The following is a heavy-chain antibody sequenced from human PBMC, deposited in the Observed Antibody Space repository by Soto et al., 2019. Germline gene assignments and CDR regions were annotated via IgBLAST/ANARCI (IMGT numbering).Heavy chain of an antibody. CDR2: IYYSGST. CDR1: AGSISSYY. Sequence: SETLSLTCTVSAGSISSYYWSWIRQPPGKGLEWIGYIYYSGSTNYNPSLKSRVTISVDTSKNQFSLKLSSVTAADTAVYYCARARRIASNWFDPWGQGTLVTVS. D-gene: IGHD6-13*01. V-gene: IGHV4-59*01. CDR3: ARARRIASNWFDP. J-gene: IGHJ5*02.